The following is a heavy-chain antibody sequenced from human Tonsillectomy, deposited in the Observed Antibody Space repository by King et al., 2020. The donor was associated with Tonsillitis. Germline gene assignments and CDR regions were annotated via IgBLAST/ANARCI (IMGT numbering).Heavy chain of an antibody. J-gene: IGHJ4*02. Sequence: QLQESGPGLVKPSQTLSLTCAVSGGSISSGGYSWSWIRQPPGKGLEWIGYIYYSGSTYYNPSLKSRVTISVDTSKNQFSLKLSSVTAADTAVYYCARARSVAANDYWGQGTLVTVSS. D-gene: IGHD2-15*01. CDR1: GGSISSGGYS. V-gene: IGHV4-30-4*07. CDR3: ARARSVAANDY. CDR2: IYYSGST.